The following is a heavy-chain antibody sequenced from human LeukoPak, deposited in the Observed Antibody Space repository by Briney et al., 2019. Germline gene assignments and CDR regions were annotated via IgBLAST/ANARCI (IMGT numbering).Heavy chain of an antibody. Sequence: ASVKVSFKASGYTFTSYALHWVRQAPGQRLEWMGWINAGNGNTKYSQTFQGRVTITRDTSASTAYMELSSLRSEDTAVYYCARGREITMVRGVINNWFDPWGQGTLVTVSS. CDR1: GYTFTSYA. J-gene: IGHJ5*02. CDR2: INAGNGNT. V-gene: IGHV1-3*01. D-gene: IGHD3-10*01. CDR3: ARGREITMVRGVINNWFDP.